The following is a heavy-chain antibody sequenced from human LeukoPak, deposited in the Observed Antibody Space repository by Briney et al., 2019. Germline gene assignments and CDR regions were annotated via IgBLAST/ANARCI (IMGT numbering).Heavy chain of an antibody. Sequence: GGSLRLSCAASGFTFSSYSMNWVRQAPGKGLEWVSSISSSSSYIDYADSVKGRFTISSENAENSLHIQMNPIRAAATAVYYCARAWDTSHKYYSRMDVWGQGTTVTDSS. CDR3: ARAWDTSHKYYSRMDV. D-gene: IGHD2-2*01. CDR1: GFTFSSYS. J-gene: IGHJ6*02. CDR2: ISSSSSYI. V-gene: IGHV3-21*01.